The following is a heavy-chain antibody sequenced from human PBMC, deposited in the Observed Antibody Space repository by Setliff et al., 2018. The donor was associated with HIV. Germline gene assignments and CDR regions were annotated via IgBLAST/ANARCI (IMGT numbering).Heavy chain of an antibody. CDR1: GGTFINSA. D-gene: IGHD2-15*01. CDR3: ARGYCGGGICYSPNWLDP. J-gene: IGHJ5*02. CDR2: IIPIFNTG. V-gene: IGHV1-69*13. Sequence: GASVKVSCKASGGTFINSAFTWVRQAPGQGLEWMGSIIPIFNTGNYAQKFRNRVTITADESTSTAYMELSSLRSEDTAVYYCARGYCGGGICYSPNWLDPWGQGTLVTVSS.